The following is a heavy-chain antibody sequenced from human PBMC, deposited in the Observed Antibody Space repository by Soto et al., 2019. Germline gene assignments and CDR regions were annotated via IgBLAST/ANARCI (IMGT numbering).Heavy chain of an antibody. CDR2: ISAYNGNA. CDR1: GYTFSNYG. J-gene: IGHJ4*02. Sequence: QVQLVQSGAEVKKPGASVKVSCKASGYTFSNYGISWVRQAPGQGLEWMGWISAYNGNAKYAQKLQGRVTMNRDTSTSTAYVELRSLRSDDTAVYYCARASPPVDYWGQGTLVTVSS. CDR3: ARASPPVDY. V-gene: IGHV1-18*01.